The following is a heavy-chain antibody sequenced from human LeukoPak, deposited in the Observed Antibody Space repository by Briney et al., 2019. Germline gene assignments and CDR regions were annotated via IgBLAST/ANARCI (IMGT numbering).Heavy chain of an antibody. Sequence: GGSLRLSCAASGFTFTGSAMHWVRQASGKGLEWVGRIRSKGDSYATAYAASVQGRFTISRDDSKNMAYLQMNSLKIEDTAVYYCTRVGRGNYNLDYWGQGTLVTVSS. J-gene: IGHJ4*02. CDR2: IRSKGDSYAT. D-gene: IGHD3-22*01. CDR3: TRVGRGNYNLDY. CDR1: GFTFTGSA. V-gene: IGHV3-73*01.